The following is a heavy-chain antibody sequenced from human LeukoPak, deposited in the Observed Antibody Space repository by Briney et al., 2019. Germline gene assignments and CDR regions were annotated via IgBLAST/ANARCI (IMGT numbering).Heavy chain of an antibody. CDR2: ISSTGTT. V-gene: IGHV4-4*07. CDR1: GXSISGKY. D-gene: IGHD3-9*01. J-gene: IGHJ5*02. Sequence: SETLSLTCTVSGXSISGKYWSWIRRPAGRGLEWLGRISSTGTTDYSPSLKGRATMSLDTSKNPFSLSLTSVTAADTAVYYCARLDILVPRAVEWFDPWGQGTLVIVSS. CDR3: ARLDILVPRAVEWFDP.